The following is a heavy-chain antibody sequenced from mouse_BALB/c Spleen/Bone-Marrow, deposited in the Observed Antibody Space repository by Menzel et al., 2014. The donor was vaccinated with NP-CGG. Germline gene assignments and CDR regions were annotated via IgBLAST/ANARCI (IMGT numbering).Heavy chain of an antibody. V-gene: IGHV5-6-2*01. J-gene: IGHJ4*01. D-gene: IGHD2-12*01. CDR1: GFTFSSYY. CDR2: INSNGGST. Sequence: EVQGVESGGGLVKLGGSLKLTCAASGFTFSSYYMSWVRQTPEKRLELVAAINSNGGSTYYPDTVKGRFTISRDNAKNTLYLQMSSLKSEDTALYYWARLGNDDAMDYWGQGTSVTVSS. CDR3: ARLGNDDAMDY.